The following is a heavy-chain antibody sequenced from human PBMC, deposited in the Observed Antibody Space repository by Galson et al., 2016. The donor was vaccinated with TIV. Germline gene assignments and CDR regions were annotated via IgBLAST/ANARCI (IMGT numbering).Heavy chain of an antibody. CDR1: GFTFSTYW. CDR2: IDSEGDNT. V-gene: IGHV3-74*01. D-gene: IGHD1-1*01. Sequence: SLRLSCAASGFTFSTYWMHWVRQAPGKGLVWVSRIDSEGDNTRYADSVTSRFTISRDNAKNTLYLQMSSLGADETAFYYCARGALDTDRQYYYYYGLDVRGQGTAVTVSS. J-gene: IGHJ6*02. CDR3: ARGALDTDRQYYYYYGLDV.